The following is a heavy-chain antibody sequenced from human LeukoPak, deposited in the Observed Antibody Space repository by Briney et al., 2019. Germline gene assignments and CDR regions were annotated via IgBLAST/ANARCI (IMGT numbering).Heavy chain of an antibody. J-gene: IGHJ4*02. CDR1: GFTFSSYS. CDR2: ISSSSSYI. CDR3: AKRLTPYYDFWSGYYSEYYFDY. V-gene: IGHV3-21*04. D-gene: IGHD3-3*01. Sequence: GGSLRLSCAASGFTFSSYSMNWVRQAPGKGLEWVSSISSSSSYIYYADSVKGRFTISRDNSKNTLYLQMNSLRAEDTAVYYCAKRLTPYYDFWSGYYSEYYFDYWGQGTLVTVSS.